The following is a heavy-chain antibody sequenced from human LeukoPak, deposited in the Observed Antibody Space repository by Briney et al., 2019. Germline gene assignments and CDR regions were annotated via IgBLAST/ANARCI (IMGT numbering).Heavy chain of an antibody. J-gene: IGHJ6*02. CDR3: ARARYSSSWYPDYYYYGMDV. D-gene: IGHD6-13*01. V-gene: IGHV1-2*02. CDR1: GYTFTGFY. Sequence: GASVLVSCKDSGYTFTGFYIHGVRQAPGQGLEWMGWINPNSGGTNYAQKFQGRVTMTRDTSISTADMELSRLRSDETAVYYCARARYSSSWYPDYYYYGMDVWRQGTTVSVSS. CDR2: INPNSGGT.